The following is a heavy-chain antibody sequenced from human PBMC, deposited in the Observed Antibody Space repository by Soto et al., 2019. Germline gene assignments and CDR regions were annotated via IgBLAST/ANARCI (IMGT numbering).Heavy chain of an antibody. Sequence: QVTLVQSGAEVKKPGASVRVSCKASGYTFSNYGISWVRQAPGQGLEWMGWISAYSGKTNYAQSLQVRVTMTTDSSTNTAYMELRSLTSDDTAVYYCARTGELRLDSWGQGTLVTVSS. V-gene: IGHV1-18*01. J-gene: IGHJ4*02. D-gene: IGHD1-1*01. CDR1: GYTFSNYG. CDR2: ISAYSGKT. CDR3: ARTGELRLDS.